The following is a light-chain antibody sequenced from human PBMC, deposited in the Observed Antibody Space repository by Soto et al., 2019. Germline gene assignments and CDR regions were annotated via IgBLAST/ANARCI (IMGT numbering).Light chain of an antibody. CDR1: QSVSSN. V-gene: IGKV3-15*01. J-gene: IGKJ1*01. CDR2: AVS. CDR3: QLYNKWPLT. Sequence: EIMMTQSPGTLSASPGERATLSCRASQSVSSNLAWYQQKPGQAPRLLIYAVSTRATGIPARFSGSGSGTEFTLTISSLQSEDFAVYYGQLYNKWPLTFGQGAKVEIK.